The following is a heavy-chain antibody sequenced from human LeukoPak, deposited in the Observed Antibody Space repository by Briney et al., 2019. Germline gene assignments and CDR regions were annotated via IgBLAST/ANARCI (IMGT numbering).Heavy chain of an antibody. J-gene: IGHJ4*02. Sequence: PSETLSLTCTVSGGSISSSSYYWGWIRQPPGKGLEWTGSIYYSGSTYYNPSLKSRVTISVDTSKSQFSLKLSSVTAADTAVYYCATYSSGWYPFDYWGQGTLVTVSS. CDR1: GGSISSSSYY. CDR2: IYYSGST. D-gene: IGHD6-19*01. CDR3: ATYSSGWYPFDY. V-gene: IGHV4-39*07.